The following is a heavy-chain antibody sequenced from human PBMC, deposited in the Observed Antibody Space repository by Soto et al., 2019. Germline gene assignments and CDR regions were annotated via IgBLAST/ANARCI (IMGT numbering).Heavy chain of an antibody. CDR1: GYPVTAYY. D-gene: IGHD3-3*01. CDR2: INPATGAA. Sequence: QLHLVQSGAVVKKPGASVTVSCSASGYPVTAYYMHWVRQAPGRGLEWMGGINPATGAAKYTQTFPGRVTMARDTSTSTVFMELGGLTSEDPAVFYFARGGGVGVAGSAAFDMWGQGTLVTVSS. CDR3: ARGGGVGVAGSAAFDM. V-gene: IGHV1-2*02. J-gene: IGHJ3*02.